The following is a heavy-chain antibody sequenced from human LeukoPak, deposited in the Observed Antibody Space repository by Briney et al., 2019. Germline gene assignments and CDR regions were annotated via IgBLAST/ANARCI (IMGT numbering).Heavy chain of an antibody. CDR2: ISGSGGST. CDR3: AKSSLDYYDSSAV. Sequence: GGSLRLPCAASGFTFSSYAMSWVRQGPGKGLEWVSAISGSGGSTYYADSVKGRFTISRDNSKNTLYLQMNSLRAEDTAVYYCAKSSLDYYDSSAVWGQGTLVTVSS. CDR1: GFTFSSYA. D-gene: IGHD3-22*01. J-gene: IGHJ4*02. V-gene: IGHV3-23*01.